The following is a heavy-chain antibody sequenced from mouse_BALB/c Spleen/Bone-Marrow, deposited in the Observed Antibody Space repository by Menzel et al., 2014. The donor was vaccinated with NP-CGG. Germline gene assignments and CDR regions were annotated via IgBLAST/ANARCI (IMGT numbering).Heavy chain of an antibody. CDR2: ISSGGRYT. J-gene: IGHJ4*01. CDR1: GFTFSSYG. CDR3: ASTITTVVAEDAMDY. Sequence: DVHLVESGGDLVKPGGSLNLSCAASGFTFSSYGMSWVRQTPDKRLEWVATISSGGRYTYYPDSVKGRFTISRDNAKNTLYLQMSSLKSEDTAMYYCASTITTVVAEDAMDYWGQGTSVTVSS. D-gene: IGHD1-1*01. V-gene: IGHV5-6*01.